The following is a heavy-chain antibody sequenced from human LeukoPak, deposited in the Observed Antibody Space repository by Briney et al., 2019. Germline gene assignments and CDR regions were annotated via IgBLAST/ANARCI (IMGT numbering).Heavy chain of an antibody. J-gene: IGHJ5*02. CDR3: ARDVFLEWENWFDP. CDR1: GFTFSDYA. CDR2: VSGTGGST. V-gene: IGHV3-23*01. D-gene: IGHD3-3*01. Sequence: PGGSLRLSCAASGFTFSDYAMSWVRQAPGKGLEWVSAVSGTGGSTYYADSVKGRFTISRDNSKNTLYLQMNSLRAEDTAVYYCARDVFLEWENWFDPWGQGTLVTVSS.